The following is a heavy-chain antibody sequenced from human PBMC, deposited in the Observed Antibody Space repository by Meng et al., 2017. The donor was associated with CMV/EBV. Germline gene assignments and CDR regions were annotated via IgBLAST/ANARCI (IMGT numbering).Heavy chain of an antibody. V-gene: IGHV4-30-4*08. CDR1: AVSSSCGYYY. CDR3: AITGEYPTFDY. Sequence: VHQSHSVPVLFTHSHTLSLTPTHSAVSSSCGYYYSICFRPPPGQDLEWIEYIYYSGCTYYNPSLKSRVTISVDTSKNQFSLKLSSVTAADPAVYYCAITGEYPTFDYWGQGTLVTVSS. CDR2: IYYSGCT. D-gene: IGHD2/OR15-2a*01. J-gene: IGHJ4*02.